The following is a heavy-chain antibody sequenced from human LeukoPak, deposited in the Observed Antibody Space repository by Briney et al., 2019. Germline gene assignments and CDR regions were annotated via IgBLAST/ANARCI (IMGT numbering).Heavy chain of an antibody. CDR1: GYTFTGYY. D-gene: IGHD3/OR15-3a*01. V-gene: IGHV1-2*06. CDR2: INPNSGDT. Sequence: GASVKVSCKASGYTFTGYYVHWVRQAPGQGLEWMGRINPNSGDTNYAQKLQGRVTMTTDTSTSTAYMELRSLRSDDTAVYYCARDQWGFLDPGLDYWGQGTLVTVSS. CDR3: ARDQWGFLDPGLDY. J-gene: IGHJ4*02.